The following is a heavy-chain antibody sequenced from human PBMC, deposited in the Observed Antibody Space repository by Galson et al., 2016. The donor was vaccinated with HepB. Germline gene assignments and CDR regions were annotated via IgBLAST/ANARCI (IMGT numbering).Heavy chain of an antibody. Sequence: SLRLSCAASGFTFITYSMNWVRQAPGKGLEWVSSISGTGTYIYYAESVKGRFTISRDNAKNLLYLQMNSLRAEDTAVYYCARGNNYDILTGYLSWGQGTLVTVSS. CDR2: ISGTGTYI. CDR1: GFTFITYS. CDR3: ARGNNYDILTGYLS. V-gene: IGHV3-21*06. D-gene: IGHD3-9*01. J-gene: IGHJ4*02.